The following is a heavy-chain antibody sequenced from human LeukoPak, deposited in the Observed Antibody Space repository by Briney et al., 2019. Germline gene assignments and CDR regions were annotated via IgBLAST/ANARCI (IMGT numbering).Heavy chain of an antibody. Sequence: IYPGDSDTTYSPSFQGQVTISVDKSISPAYLQWGSLRASDTAMYYCARQWGRGSGSYLAYWGQGTVVTVSS. J-gene: IGHJ4*02. D-gene: IGHD3-10*01. V-gene: IGHV5-51*01. CDR2: IYPGDSDT. CDR3: ARQWGRGSGSYLAY.